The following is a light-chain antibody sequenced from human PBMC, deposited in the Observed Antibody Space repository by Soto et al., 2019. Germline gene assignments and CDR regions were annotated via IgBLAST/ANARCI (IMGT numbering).Light chain of an antibody. J-gene: IGKJ5*01. CDR3: QQRTDWSPA. Sequence: EILLTQSPATLSLSPGESAALSCRTSQSVVTYLAWYQQRPGQAPRLLIYDAYKRATGIPARFRGSGSGTDFTLTISGLEPDDFAVYYCQQRTDWSPAFGQGTRLEIK. CDR1: QSVVTY. V-gene: IGKV3-11*01. CDR2: DAY.